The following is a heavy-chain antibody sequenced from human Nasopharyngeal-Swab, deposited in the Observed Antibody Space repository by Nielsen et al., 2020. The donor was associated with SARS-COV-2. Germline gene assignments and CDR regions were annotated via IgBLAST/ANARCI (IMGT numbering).Heavy chain of an antibody. CDR2: INPSGGST. Sequence: ASVKVSCKASGYTFTSYYMHWVRQAPGQGLEWMGIINPSGGSTSYAQKFQGRVIMTRDTSTSTVYMELSSLRSEDTAVYYCAREGHTTGRGVRFDYWGQGTLVTVSS. D-gene: IGHD1-1*01. CDR1: GYTFTSYY. J-gene: IGHJ4*02. CDR3: AREGHTTGRGVRFDY. V-gene: IGHV1-46*01.